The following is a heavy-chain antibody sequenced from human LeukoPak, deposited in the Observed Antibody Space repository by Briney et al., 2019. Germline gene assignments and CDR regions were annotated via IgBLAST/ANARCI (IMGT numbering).Heavy chain of an antibody. CDR1: GASISSGGYY. V-gene: IGHV4-31*03. Sequence: SETLSLTCTVSGASISSGGYYWSWVRQDPGKGLEWIGYIYYGGSTYYNPSLKSRITISVDTSKNQFSLELNSVTAADTAVYFCARADGGVRGYYFDYWGQGIMVTVSS. CDR2: IYYGGST. CDR3: ARADGGVRGYYFDY. D-gene: IGHD3-10*01. J-gene: IGHJ4*02.